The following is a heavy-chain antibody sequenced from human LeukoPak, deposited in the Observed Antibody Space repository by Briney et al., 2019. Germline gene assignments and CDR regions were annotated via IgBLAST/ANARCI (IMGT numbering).Heavy chain of an antibody. J-gene: IGHJ4*02. CDR2: IHDSGIT. D-gene: IGHD6-13*01. CDR3: ARGNSSSWPLDY. Sequence: SETLSLTCTVSGGSISDSYWSWIRQPPGKGLEWIGKIHDSGITNYNPSLKSRLTMSVDTSKSQFSLNLNSVTAADTAVYYCARGNSSSWPLDYWGQGTLVTVSS. V-gene: IGHV4-59*08. CDR1: GGSISDSY.